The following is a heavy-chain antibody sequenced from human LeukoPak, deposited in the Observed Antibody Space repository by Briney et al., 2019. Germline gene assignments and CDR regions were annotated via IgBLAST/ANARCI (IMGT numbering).Heavy chain of an antibody. CDR2: IYSGGST. V-gene: IGHV3-53*01. D-gene: IGHD3-10*01. Sequence: PGGSLRLSCAASGFIVSSNHMSWVRQAPGTGLEWVSVIYSGGSTYHADSLKGRFTISRDNSKNTLYLQMDSLRAEDTAVYYCVRAPGATWGQGTLVTVS. CDR3: VRAPGAT. CDR1: GFIVSSNH. J-gene: IGHJ5*02.